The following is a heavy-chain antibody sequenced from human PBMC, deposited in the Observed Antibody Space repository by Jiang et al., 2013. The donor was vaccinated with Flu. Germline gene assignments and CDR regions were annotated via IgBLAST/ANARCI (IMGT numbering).Heavy chain of an antibody. CDR3: ARAATYYYGSGSLIGWYFDL. D-gene: IGHD3-10*01. J-gene: IGHJ2*01. Sequence: CKASGYTFTSYAMNWVRQAPGQGLEWMGWINTNTGNPTYAQGFTGRFVFSLDTSVSTAYLQICSLKAEDTAVYYCARAATYYYGSGSLIGWYFDLWGRGTLVTVSS. V-gene: IGHV7-4-1*01. CDR1: GYTFTSYA. CDR2: INTNTGNP.